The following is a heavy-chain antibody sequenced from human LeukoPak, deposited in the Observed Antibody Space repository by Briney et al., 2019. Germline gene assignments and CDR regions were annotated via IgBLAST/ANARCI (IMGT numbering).Heavy chain of an antibody. CDR2: ISAYNGNT. V-gene: IGHV1-18*01. D-gene: IGHD4-17*01. Sequence: ASVKVSCKASGYTFTSYGISWVRQAPGQGLEWMGWISAYNGNTNYAQKLQGRVTMTTDTSTSTAYMELRSLRSDDTAVYYRARDPDYGDYAAFDIWGQGTVVTVSS. CDR1: GYTFTSYG. CDR3: ARDPDYGDYAAFDI. J-gene: IGHJ3*02.